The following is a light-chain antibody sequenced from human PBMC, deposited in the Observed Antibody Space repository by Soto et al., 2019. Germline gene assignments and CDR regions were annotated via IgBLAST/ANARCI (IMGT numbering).Light chain of an antibody. Sequence: SYELTQPPSVSVAPGQTARITCGGNNIGSKSVHWYQQKPGQAPVLVVYDDSDRPSGIPEAFSGSNSGNTATLTISRVEAGDEADYYCQVWDSSSDLVVFGGGTKLTVL. CDR1: NIGSKS. V-gene: IGLV3-21*02. CDR3: QVWDSSSDLVV. CDR2: DDS. J-gene: IGLJ2*01.